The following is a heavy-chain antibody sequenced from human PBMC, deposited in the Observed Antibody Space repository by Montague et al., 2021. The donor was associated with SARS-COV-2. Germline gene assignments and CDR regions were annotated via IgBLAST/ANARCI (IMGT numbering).Heavy chain of an antibody. D-gene: IGHD3-10*01. Sequence: SLRLSCAASGFTFSSYSVNWVRQAPGKGLEWISYISSSTNIIYYADSVKGRFTISRDNARNSLYLQMNSLRVDDTAVYYCARDLGGIDVWGQGTTVIVSS. CDR2: ISSSTNII. CDR3: ARDLGGIDV. V-gene: IGHV3-48*04. J-gene: IGHJ6*02. CDR1: GFTFSSYS.